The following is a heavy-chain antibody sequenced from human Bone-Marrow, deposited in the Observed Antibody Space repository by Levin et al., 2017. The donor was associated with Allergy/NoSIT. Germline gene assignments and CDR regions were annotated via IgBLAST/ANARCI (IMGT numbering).Heavy chain of an antibody. V-gene: IGHV3-23*01. J-gene: IGHJ3*01. CDR2: ITGGGFNT. Sequence: ASVKVSCAASGFSFSDYAMTWVRQAPGKGLEWVSVITGGGFNTYYGDSIKGRFTVSRDNSKNTLYLQLNSLRAEDTAVYYCAKKQGGTSGFSFDVWGQGTMVTVSS. CDR3: AKKQGGTSGFSFDV. D-gene: IGHD1-1*01. CDR1: GFSFSDYA.